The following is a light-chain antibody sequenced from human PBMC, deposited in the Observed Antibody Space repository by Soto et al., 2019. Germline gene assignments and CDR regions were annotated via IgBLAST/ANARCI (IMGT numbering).Light chain of an antibody. CDR3: CSYADTYTWV. CDR2: DVS. CDR1: SSDVGGYNY. Sequence: QSALTQPRSVSGSPGQSVTISCTGTSSDVGGYNYVSWYQQHPGRAPKVMIYDVSRRPSGVPDRFSGSKSGNTASLTISGLQAEDEADYYCCSYADTYTWVFGGGTQLTVL. V-gene: IGLV2-11*01. J-gene: IGLJ3*02.